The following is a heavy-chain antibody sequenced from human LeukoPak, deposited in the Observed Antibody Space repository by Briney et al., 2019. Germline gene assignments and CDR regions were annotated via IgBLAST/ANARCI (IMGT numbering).Heavy chain of an antibody. J-gene: IGHJ5*02. CDR3: ARQDYSSPEGWFDP. Sequence: SETLSLTCTVSVGSITTTNYYWAWIRQPPGRGLEWIGSMYHSGITYYNPSLKSRVTMSVDTSTDQFSLKLISVTAADTAVYYCARQDYSSPEGWFDPWGHGTLVTVSS. D-gene: IGHD6-13*01. CDR1: VGSITTTNYY. CDR2: MYHSGIT. V-gene: IGHV4-39*01.